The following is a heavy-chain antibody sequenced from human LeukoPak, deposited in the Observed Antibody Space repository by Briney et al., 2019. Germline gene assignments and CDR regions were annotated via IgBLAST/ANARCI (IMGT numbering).Heavy chain of an antibody. Sequence: GASVKVSCKGSGYTFTSYYMHWVRQAPGQGPEWMGWINAISGGTTYPQKFQGRVTMPSHTSISTAYMELISLRSDDTAVYYCARDWRCSSTSCHPPPYDAFDIWGQGTMVTVSS. CDR3: ARDWRCSSTSCHPPPYDAFDI. CDR1: GYTFTSYY. V-gene: IGHV1-2*02. CDR2: INAISGGT. D-gene: IGHD2-2*01. J-gene: IGHJ3*02.